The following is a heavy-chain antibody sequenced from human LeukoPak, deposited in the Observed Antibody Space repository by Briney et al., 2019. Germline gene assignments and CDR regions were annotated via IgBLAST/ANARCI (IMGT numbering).Heavy chain of an antibody. J-gene: IGHJ4*02. CDR2: INSDGSSI. D-gene: IGHD3-16*01. V-gene: IGHV3-74*01. Sequence: GGSLRLSCAASGFTFSSYWIHWVRRVPGKGLVWASRINSDGSSIAYADSVKGRFTISRDNGKDTLYLQMNSLRAEDTGVYYCAALDHGHDHWGQGTLVTVSS. CDR1: GFTFSSYW. CDR3: AALDHGHDH.